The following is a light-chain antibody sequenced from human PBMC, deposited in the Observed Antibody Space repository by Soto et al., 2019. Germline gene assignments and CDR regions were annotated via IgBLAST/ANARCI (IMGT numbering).Light chain of an antibody. J-gene: IGKJ3*01. CDR3: QQLNTYPRT. CDR1: QGISSY. Sequence: IWMTQSPSLLSASTGDRVTISCRASQGISSYLAWYQQKPGKAPKLLIYAASTLQSGVPSRFSGSGSGTDFTLTISSLQPEDFATYYCQQLNTYPRTFGPGTKVDIK. V-gene: IGKV1-9*01. CDR2: AAS.